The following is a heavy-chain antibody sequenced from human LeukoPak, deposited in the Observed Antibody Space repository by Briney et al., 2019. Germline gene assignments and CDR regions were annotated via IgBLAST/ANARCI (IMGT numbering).Heavy chain of an antibody. CDR3: ARSGSYAHREYYFDY. D-gene: IGHD1-26*01. CDR2: IIPIFGTA. V-gene: IGHV1-69*13. J-gene: IGHJ4*02. Sequence: GASVKVSCKASGGTFSSYAISWVRQAPGQGLEWMGGIIPIFGTANYAQKFQGRVTITADESTSTAYMELSSLRSEDTAVYYCARSGSYAHREYYFDYWGQGALVTVSS. CDR1: GGTFSSYA.